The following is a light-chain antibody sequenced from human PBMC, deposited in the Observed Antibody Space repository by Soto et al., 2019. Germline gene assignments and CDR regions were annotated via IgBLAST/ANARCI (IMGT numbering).Light chain of an antibody. J-gene: IGKJ5*01. CDR2: DAA. Sequence: EIVLTQSPATLSLSPGERATLSCRASQSVSDYLAWYQQKPGQAPRLLIYDAANRATGIPARFSGGGSGTDFTLTISSLEPEDCAVYYCQQCSNWPITFGQGTRLEIK. CDR1: QSVSDY. V-gene: IGKV3-11*01. CDR3: QQCSNWPIT.